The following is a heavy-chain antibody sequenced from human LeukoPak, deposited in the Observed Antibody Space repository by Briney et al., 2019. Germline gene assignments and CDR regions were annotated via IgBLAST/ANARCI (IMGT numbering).Heavy chain of an antibody. CDR1: GFSLSTSGVG. V-gene: IGHV2-5*02. J-gene: IGHJ5*02. CDR3: AHRRNLDWFDP. CDR2: IYWDDDK. Sequence: SGPTLVKPTETLTLTCTFSGFSLSTSGVGVGWIRQPPGKALEWLALIYWDDDKRYSPSLKTRLTITKDTSKNQVVLTMTNIDPVDTATYYCAHRRNLDWFDPWGQGALATVSS.